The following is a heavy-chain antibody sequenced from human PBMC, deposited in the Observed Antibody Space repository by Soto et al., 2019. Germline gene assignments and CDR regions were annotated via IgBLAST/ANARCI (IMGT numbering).Heavy chain of an antibody. V-gene: IGHV3-23*01. Sequence: GGSLRLSCAASGFTFSSYAMSWVRQAPGKGLEWVSAISGSGGSTYYADSVKGRFTISRDNSKNTLYLQMNSLRAEDTAVYYCAGEGLGQPYSSSWPFDYWGQGTLVTVSS. D-gene: IGHD6-13*01. CDR3: AGEGLGQPYSSSWPFDY. CDR1: GFTFSSYA. J-gene: IGHJ4*02. CDR2: ISGSGGST.